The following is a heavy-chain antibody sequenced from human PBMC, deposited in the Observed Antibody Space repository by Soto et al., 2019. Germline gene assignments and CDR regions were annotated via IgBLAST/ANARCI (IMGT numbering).Heavy chain of an antibody. V-gene: IGHV3-23*01. J-gene: IGHJ3*02. Sequence: GGSLRLSCAASGFTFSSYAMSWVRQAPGKGLEWVSAISGSGGSTYYADSVKGRFTISRDNSKNTLYLQMNSLRAEDTAVYYCAKDEYYDYIWGSYRLDDAFDIWGQGTMVTVS. D-gene: IGHD3-16*02. CDR1: GFTFSSYA. CDR3: AKDEYYDYIWGSYRLDDAFDI. CDR2: ISGSGGST.